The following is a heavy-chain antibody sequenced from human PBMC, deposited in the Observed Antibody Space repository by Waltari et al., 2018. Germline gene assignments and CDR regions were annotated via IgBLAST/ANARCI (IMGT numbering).Heavy chain of an antibody. Sequence: QVQLVESGGGVVQPGGSLRLSCAASGFTFSSYGMHWVRQAPGKGLEWVAFIRYDGSNKYYADSVKGRFTISRDNSKNTLYPQMNSLRAEDTAVYYCAKSGGYSGYDLEYFDYWGQGTLVTVSS. D-gene: IGHD5-12*01. CDR1: GFTFSSYG. J-gene: IGHJ4*02. CDR2: IRYDGSNK. V-gene: IGHV3-30*02. CDR3: AKSGGYSGYDLEYFDY.